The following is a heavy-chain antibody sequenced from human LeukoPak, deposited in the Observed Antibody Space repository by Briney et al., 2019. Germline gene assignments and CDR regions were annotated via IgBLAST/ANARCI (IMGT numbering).Heavy chain of an antibody. CDR2: INPNSGGT. V-gene: IGHV1-2*02. CDR3: ARRGEQWLVDRYYFDY. CDR1: GYTFTGYY. Sequence: ASVKVSCKASGYTFTGYYMHWVRQAPGQGLEWMGWINPNSGGTNYAQKFQGRVTMTRDTSISTAYMELSRLRSDDTAVYYCARRGEQWLVDRYYFDYWGQGTLVTVSS. J-gene: IGHJ4*02. D-gene: IGHD6-19*01.